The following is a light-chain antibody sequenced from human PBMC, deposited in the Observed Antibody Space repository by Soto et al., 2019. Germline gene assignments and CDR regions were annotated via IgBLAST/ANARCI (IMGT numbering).Light chain of an antibody. V-gene: IGLV1-44*01. J-gene: IGLJ1*01. CDR3: AAWDDSLNAYV. Sequence: QSVLTQPPSASGTPGQRVTISCSGSTSNIGSNTVNWYQQLPGTAPKLLIYSNNQQPSGVPDRFSGSKSGTSASLAISGLQSEDEADYYCAAWDDSLNAYVFGTGTKVTVL. CDR1: TSNIGSNT. CDR2: SNN.